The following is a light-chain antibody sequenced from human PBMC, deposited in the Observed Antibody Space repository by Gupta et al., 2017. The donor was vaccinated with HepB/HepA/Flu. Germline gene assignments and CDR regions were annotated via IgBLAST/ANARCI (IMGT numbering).Light chain of an antibody. CDR2: TTS. Sequence: EFVLTQSPATLSLSPGERATLSCRASQSVNNYLAWYQQKPGQAPRLLIYTTSNRATGIPARFSGGGSGTDFILTINSLEPEDFAIYYCQHGNIVGPGTKVDIK. CDR3: QHGNI. J-gene: IGKJ3*01. CDR1: QSVNNY. V-gene: IGKV3-11*01.